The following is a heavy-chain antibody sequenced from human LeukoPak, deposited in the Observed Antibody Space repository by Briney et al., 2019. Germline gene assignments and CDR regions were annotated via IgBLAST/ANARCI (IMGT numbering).Heavy chain of an antibody. D-gene: IGHD5-12*01. Sequence: GKSLRLSCAASGFTFSHYAMHWVRQAPGKGLEWVAGISFDGNGKYNADSVKGRFTISRDNSKNTLYLLMNSLRSEDTAVYYCARDSASGCNGYHYSYFDNWGQGTLVTVSS. CDR1: GFTFSHYA. J-gene: IGHJ4*02. CDR3: ARDSASGCNGYHYSYFDN. V-gene: IGHV3-30*04. CDR2: ISFDGNGK.